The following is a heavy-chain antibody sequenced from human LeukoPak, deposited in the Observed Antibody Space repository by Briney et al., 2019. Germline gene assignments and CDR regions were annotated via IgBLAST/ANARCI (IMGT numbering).Heavy chain of an antibody. J-gene: IGHJ6*03. D-gene: IGHD3-22*01. V-gene: IGHV4-4*09. Sequence: SEILSLTCTISGGSVSGYFGTWIRQASGKGLEGIGYIHTIETKYNPSLQSRVSMSIDTSKNQFSLNLRSVTAADTAVNYCARGLRDEERYYKYYYMDVWGKGTTVTVFS. CDR3: ARGLRDEERYYKYYYMDV. CDR1: GGSVSGYF. CDR2: IHTIET.